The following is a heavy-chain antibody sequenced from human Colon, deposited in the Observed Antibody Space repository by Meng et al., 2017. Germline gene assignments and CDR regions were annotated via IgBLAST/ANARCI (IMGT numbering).Heavy chain of an antibody. D-gene: IGHD3-16*01. CDR1: GASVSSGPYY. CDR3: ATEATLYYFDY. V-gene: IGHV4-31*03. J-gene: IGHJ4*02. Sequence: QGLLQESGPGLVQPSQTLSLTCSVSGASVSSGPYYWSWIRQHPGKGLEWIGYIYYSGSTYYNPSLKSRVIISVDSSKNQFSLNLTSVTAADTAVYYCATEATLYYFDYWGQGALVTVSS. CDR2: IYYSGST.